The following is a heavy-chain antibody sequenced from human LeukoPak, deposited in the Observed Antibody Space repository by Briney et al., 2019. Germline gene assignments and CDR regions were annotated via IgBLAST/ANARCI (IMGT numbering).Heavy chain of an antibody. CDR2: IHHSGTT. V-gene: IGHV4-38-2*02. CDR1: DYSISSGFY. D-gene: IGHD4-11*01. Sequence: SEALSLTCTVSDYSISSGFYWGWIRQPPGKGLEWLGSIHHSGTTHYNPSLMSRVTISVDTSKNHISLKVTSVTASDTAVYYCARDDSDFAYWGQGTLVTVSS. CDR3: ARDDSDFAY. J-gene: IGHJ4*02.